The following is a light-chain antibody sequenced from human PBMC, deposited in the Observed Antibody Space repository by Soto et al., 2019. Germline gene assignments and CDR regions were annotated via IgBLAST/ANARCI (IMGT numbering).Light chain of an antibody. CDR3: QQRSNWPFT. Sequence: EIVLTQSPGTLSLSPGERATLSCRASQSVSSSYLAWYQQKPGQAPRLLIYGASSRATGIPDRFSGSGSGTDFTLTISRLEPEDFAVYYCQQRSNWPFTFGQGTKVDI. J-gene: IGKJ1*01. CDR1: QSVSSSY. CDR2: GAS. V-gene: IGKV3D-20*02.